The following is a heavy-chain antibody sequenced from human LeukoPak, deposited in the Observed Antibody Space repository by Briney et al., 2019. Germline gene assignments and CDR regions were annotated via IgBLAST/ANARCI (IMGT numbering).Heavy chain of an antibody. CDR2: IYYSGST. Sequence: PSETLSLTCTVSGGSISSSSYYWGWIRQPPGKGLEWIGSIYYSGSTYYNPSLKSRVTISGDTSKNQFSLKLSSVTAADTAVYYCARGPHHNYGDYPNHAFDIWGQGTMVTVSS. J-gene: IGHJ3*02. CDR3: ARGPHHNYGDYPNHAFDI. D-gene: IGHD4-17*01. CDR1: GGSISSSSYY. V-gene: IGHV4-39*07.